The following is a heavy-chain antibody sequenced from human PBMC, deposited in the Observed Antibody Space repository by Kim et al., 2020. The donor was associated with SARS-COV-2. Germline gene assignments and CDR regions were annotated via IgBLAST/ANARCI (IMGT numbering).Heavy chain of an antibody. CDR3: ARDRTLWFGELLDWFDP. V-gene: IGHV4-39*07. J-gene: IGHJ5*02. CDR1: GGSISSSSYY. Sequence: SETLSLTCTVSGGSISSSSYYWGWIRQPPGKGLEWIGRIYYSGSTYYNPSLKSRVTISVDTSKNQFSLKLSSVTAADTAGYYCARDRTLWFGELLDWFDPWGQGTLVTVSS. CDR2: IYYSGST. D-gene: IGHD3-10*01.